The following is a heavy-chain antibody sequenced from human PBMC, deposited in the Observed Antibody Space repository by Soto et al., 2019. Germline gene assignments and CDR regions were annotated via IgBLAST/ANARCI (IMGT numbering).Heavy chain of an antibody. CDR1: GDSINNKY. J-gene: IGHJ4*02. D-gene: IGHD3-9*01. Sequence: QVQLQESGPGLVKPSETLSLTCTVSGDSINNKYWSWVRQSPGRGLEWIGYIYDSGNTNYNPSLKSRVIMSRVTSKNQFSLKLNSVTSADTAVYYCARYRRGTGWYYLDYWGQGTLVTVSS. CDR2: IYDSGNT. CDR3: ARYRRGTGWYYLDY. V-gene: IGHV4-59*01.